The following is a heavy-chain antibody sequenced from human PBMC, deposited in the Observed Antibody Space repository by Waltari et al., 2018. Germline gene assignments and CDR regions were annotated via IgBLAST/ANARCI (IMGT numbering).Heavy chain of an antibody. V-gene: IGHV4-39*01. J-gene: IGHJ3*02. Sequence: QLQLQESGPGLVKPSETLSLTCTVSGGSISSSSYYWGWIRQPPGKGLEWIGSIYYSGITYDNPSLKMRVTISVDTSKNQFSLKLSSVTAADTAVYYCARHRNWAFDAFDIWGQGTMVTVSS. D-gene: IGHD1-1*01. CDR2: IYYSGIT. CDR1: GGSISSSSYY. CDR3: ARHRNWAFDAFDI.